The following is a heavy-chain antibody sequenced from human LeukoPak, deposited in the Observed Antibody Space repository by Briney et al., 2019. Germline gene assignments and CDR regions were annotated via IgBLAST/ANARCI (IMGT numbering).Heavy chain of an antibody. V-gene: IGHV4-59*01. CDR2: IYHNENT. CDR1: GGSMSSRYY. CDR3: AREDHGGFDYYFDS. D-gene: IGHD4-23*01. J-gene: IGHJ4*02. Sequence: SETLSLTCTVSGGSMSSRYYWSWIRQSPGKGLEWIAYIYHNENTDYNPSLKCRITISIDTSKNQFSLELSSVTAADTAVYYCAREDHGGFDYYFDSGGPESGGTVSS.